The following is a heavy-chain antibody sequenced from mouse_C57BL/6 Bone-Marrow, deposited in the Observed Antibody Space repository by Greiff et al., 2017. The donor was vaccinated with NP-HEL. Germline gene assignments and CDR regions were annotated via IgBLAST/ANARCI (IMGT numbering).Heavy chain of an antibody. CDR3: ARRPPYYYGSSFDY. D-gene: IGHD1-1*01. Sequence: VKLQESGAELARPGASVKLSCKASGYTFTSYGISWVKQRTGQGLEWIGEIYPRSGNTYYNEKFKGKATLTADKSSSTAYMELRSLTSEDSAVYFCARRPPYYYGSSFDYWGQGTTLTVSS. V-gene: IGHV1-81*01. CDR2: IYPRSGNT. J-gene: IGHJ2*01. CDR1: GYTFTSYG.